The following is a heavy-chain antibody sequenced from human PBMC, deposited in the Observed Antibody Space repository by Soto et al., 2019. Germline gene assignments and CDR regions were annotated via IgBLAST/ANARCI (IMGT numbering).Heavy chain of an antibody. J-gene: IGHJ4*02. Sequence: ASVKVSCKASGYTFSVYHMHWVRQAPGQGLEWMGWVHPNSGGTNYAQSFEGRVTMTRDTSINTAYMELSRLTSDDTAVYYCARTAPMDAGDKYYYDFWGQGALVTVSS. CDR1: GYTFSVYH. V-gene: IGHV1-2*02. D-gene: IGHD3-16*01. CDR3: ARTAPMDAGDKYYYDF. CDR2: VHPNSGGT.